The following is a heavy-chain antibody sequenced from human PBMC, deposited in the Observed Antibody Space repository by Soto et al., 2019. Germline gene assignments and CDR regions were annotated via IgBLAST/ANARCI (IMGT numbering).Heavy chain of an antibody. CDR1: GGSISGSY. D-gene: IGHD2-2*01. J-gene: IGHJ4*02. CDR2: VYYTGST. V-gene: IGHV4-59*01. Sequence: QVQLQESGPGLVKPSETLSLTCSVSGGSISGSYWSWIRQSPGKGLEWLGYVYYTGSTIYSPSLRSRVSISVYTSKNEFSLRMSAVTAAYTAVYFCARIVVGTGAHIDYWGQVPQVNVSS. CDR3: ARIVVGTGAHIDY.